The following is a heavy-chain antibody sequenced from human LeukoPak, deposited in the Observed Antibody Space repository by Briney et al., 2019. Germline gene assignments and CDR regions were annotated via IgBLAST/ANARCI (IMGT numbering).Heavy chain of an antibody. CDR2: ISSSSSYI. V-gene: IGHV3-21*01. Sequence: GGSLRLSCTASGVTFNDFWMSWVRQAPGKGLEWVSSISSSSSYIYYADSVKGRFTISRDNAKNSLYLQMNSLRAEDTAVYYCARAPLEASGWYGPRKYFQHWGQGTLVTVSS. CDR3: ARAPLEASGWYGPRKYFQH. CDR1: GVTFNDFW. D-gene: IGHD6-19*01. J-gene: IGHJ1*01.